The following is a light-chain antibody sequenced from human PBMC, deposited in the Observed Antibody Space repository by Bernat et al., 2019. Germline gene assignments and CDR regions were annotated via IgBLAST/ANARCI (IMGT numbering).Light chain of an antibody. CDR2: DAS. V-gene: IGKV1-33*01. CDR3: QQYDNLPRLT. CDR1: HDISNY. J-gene: IGKJ4*01. Sequence: DIQMTQSPSSLSASVGDRVTFTCQASHDISNYLNWYQQKPGKAPKLLIYDASNLQTGVPSKFSGSGSGTDFTFTISSLQPEDIATYYCQQYDNLPRLTFGGGTKVEIK.